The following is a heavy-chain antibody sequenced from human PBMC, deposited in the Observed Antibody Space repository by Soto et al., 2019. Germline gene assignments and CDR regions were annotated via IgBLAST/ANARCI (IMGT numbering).Heavy chain of an antibody. CDR3: AKVHRRYDSSGRHY. J-gene: IGHJ4*02. D-gene: IGHD3-22*01. CDR1: GFTFSSYA. V-gene: IGHV3-23*01. CDR2: ISGSGGST. Sequence: GGSLRLSCAASGFTFSSYAMSWVRQSPGKGLEWVSAISGSGGSTYYADSVKGRFTISRDNSKNTLYLQMNSLRAEDTAVYYCAKVHRRYDSSGRHYWGQGTLVTVSS.